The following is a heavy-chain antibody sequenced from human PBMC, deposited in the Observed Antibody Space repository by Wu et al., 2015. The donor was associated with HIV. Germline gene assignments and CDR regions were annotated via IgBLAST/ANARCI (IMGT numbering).Heavy chain of an antibody. D-gene: IGHD3-9*01. CDR2: VISVIGTP. Sequence: QVQLVQSGAEVKKPGSSVKVSCKTSGGGFNSYAISWVRQAPGQGLEWMGGVISVIGTPNYAQKFQGRVTLTSDESTTTAYMEVNNLTSEDTAVYYCARGLRDILTGYYSAFEYWGQGSLVTVS. CDR1: GGGFNSYA. CDR3: ARGLRDILTGYYSAFEY. V-gene: IGHV1-69*05. J-gene: IGHJ4*02.